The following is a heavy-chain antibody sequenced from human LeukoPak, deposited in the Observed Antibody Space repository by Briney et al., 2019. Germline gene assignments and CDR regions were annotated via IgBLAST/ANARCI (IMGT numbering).Heavy chain of an antibody. V-gene: IGHV4-39*01. D-gene: IGHD5-12*01. CDR1: GSSISSSSYY. CDR2: IYYSGST. Sequence: SETLSLTCTVSGSSISSSSYYWGWIRQPPGKGLEWIGSIYYSGSTYYNPSLKSRVTISVDTSKNQFSLKLSSVTAADTAVYYCARLPTTYYFDYWGQGTLVTVSS. CDR3: ARLPTTYYFDY. J-gene: IGHJ4*02.